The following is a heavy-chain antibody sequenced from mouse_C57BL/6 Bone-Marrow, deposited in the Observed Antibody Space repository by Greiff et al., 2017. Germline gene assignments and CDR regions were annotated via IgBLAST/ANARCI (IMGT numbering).Heavy chain of an antibody. V-gene: IGHV1-50*01. Sequence: QVQLQQPGAELVKPGASVKLSCKASGYTFTSYWMQWVKQRPGQGLEWIGEIDPSDSYTNYNQKFKGKATLTVDTSSSTAYMQLSSLTSEDSAVYYCARGWSQDYYAMDYWGKGTSVTVSS. CDR2: IDPSDSYT. J-gene: IGHJ4*01. D-gene: IGHD1-1*02. CDR1: GYTFTSYW. CDR3: ARGWSQDYYAMDY.